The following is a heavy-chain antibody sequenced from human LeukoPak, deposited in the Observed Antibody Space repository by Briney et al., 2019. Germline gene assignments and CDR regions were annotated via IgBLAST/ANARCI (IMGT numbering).Heavy chain of an antibody. D-gene: IGHD2-15*01. Sequence: PGGSLRLSCVASGFTVSDHYLDWVRQAPGKGLEWVGLIRKKSDRYTTEYAASVKGRFTISRDDSTNSVYLQMSSLKSEDTAVYYCADIGGGGSNTRWGEGTVVTVPS. V-gene: IGHV3-72*01. CDR1: GFTVSDHY. CDR2: IRKKSDRYTT. CDR3: ADIGGGGSNTR. J-gene: IGHJ1*01.